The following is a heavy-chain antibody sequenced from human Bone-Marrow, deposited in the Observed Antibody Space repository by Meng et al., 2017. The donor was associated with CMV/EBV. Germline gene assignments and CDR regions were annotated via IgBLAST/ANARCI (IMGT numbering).Heavy chain of an antibody. CDR2: IYPGDSDT. CDR3: ARQQSVGRGPVGWWYFDL. Sequence: GGSLRLSCKASGSSFTSFWIGWVRQMPGKGLEWMGIIYPGDSDTRYSPSFQGQVTISADKSISTAYLQWSSLKASDTAMYYCARQQSVGRGPVGWWYFDLWGRGTLVTVSS. V-gene: IGHV5-51*01. D-gene: IGHD2-15*01. CDR1: GSSFTSFW. J-gene: IGHJ2*01.